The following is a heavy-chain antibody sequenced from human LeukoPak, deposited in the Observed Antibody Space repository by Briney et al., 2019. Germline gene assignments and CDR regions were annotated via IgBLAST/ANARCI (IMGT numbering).Heavy chain of an antibody. CDR1: GGSIGSVNTD. V-gene: IGHV4-61*02. CDR3: ARAWRFTYGRFDY. CDR2: IYTSGST. J-gene: IGHJ4*02. D-gene: IGHD5-18*01. Sequence: SETLSLTCAVSGGSIGSVNTDWIWIRQPAGKGLEYIGRIYTSGSTNYNPSLTSRVTISLDRSKNQFSLELTSVTAADTAVYYCARAWRFTYGRFDYWGRGTLVTVSS.